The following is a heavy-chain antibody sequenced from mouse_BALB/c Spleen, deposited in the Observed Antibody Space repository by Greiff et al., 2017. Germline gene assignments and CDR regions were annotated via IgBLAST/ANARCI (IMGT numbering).Heavy chain of an antibody. CDR3: ARYYRYDVGTGFDY. J-gene: IGHJ2*01. CDR1: GYSFTGYF. CDR2: INPYNGDT. V-gene: IGHV1-20*02. Sequence: EVQLQQSGPELVKPGASVKISCKASGYSFTGYFMNWVMQSHGKSLEWIGRINPYNGDTFYNQKFKGKATLTVDKSSSTAHMELRSLASEDSAVYYCARYYRYDVGTGFDYWGQGTTLTVSS. D-gene: IGHD2-14*01.